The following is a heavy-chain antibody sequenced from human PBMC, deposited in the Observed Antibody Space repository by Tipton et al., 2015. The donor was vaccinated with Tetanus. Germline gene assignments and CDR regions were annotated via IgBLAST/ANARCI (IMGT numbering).Heavy chain of an antibody. CDR2: IDPNSGGT. V-gene: IGHV1-2*02. CDR3: ARDRGDYSCFGIDV. CDR1: GYTLTGYY. Sequence: QLVQSGAEVKKPGASVKVSCKASGYTLTGYYIYWVRQAPGQGLEWMGWIDPNSGGTVYAQKFQGRVTMTRDTSISTAYMELRSLRSDDTAVYDGARDRGDYSCFGIDVWGPGTTVTVS. J-gene: IGHJ6*02. D-gene: IGHD2-2*01.